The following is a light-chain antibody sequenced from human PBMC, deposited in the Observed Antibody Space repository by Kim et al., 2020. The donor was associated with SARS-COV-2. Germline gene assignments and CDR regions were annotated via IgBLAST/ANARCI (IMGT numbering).Light chain of an antibody. CDR2: GNS. V-gene: IGLV1-40*01. CDR1: SSNIGAGYD. CDR3: QSYGSSLSGSV. J-gene: IGLJ3*02. Sequence: QYVLTQPPSVSGAPGQRVTISCTGSSSNIGAGYDVHWYQQLPGTAPKLLIYGNSNRPSGVPDRFSGSKSGTSASLAITGLQAEDGADYYSQSYGSSLSGSVFGGGTKLIVL.